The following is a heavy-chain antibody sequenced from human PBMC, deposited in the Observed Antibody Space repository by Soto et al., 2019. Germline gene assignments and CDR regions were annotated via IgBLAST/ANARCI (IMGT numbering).Heavy chain of an antibody. J-gene: IGHJ4*02. CDR1: GFTFSSYG. V-gene: IGHV3-30*18. CDR2: ISYDGSNK. CDR3: AKDGSYIVVVTATPDY. Sequence: QVQLVESGGGVVQPGRSLRLSCAASGFTFSSYGMHWVRQAPGKGLEWVAVISYDGSNKYYADSVKGRFTISRDNSKNTLYLQMNSLRAEDTAVYYCAKDGSYIVVVTATPDYWGQGTLVTVSS. D-gene: IGHD2-21*02.